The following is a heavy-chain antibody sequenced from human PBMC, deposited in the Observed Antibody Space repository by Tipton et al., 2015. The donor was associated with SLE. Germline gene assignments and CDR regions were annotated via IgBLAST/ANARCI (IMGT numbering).Heavy chain of an antibody. Sequence: TLSLTCTVSGGSISSGGYYWSWIRQPPGKGLEWIGHIYYTGSTNYNPSLKSRVTMSVDTSENQFSLKLSSVTAADTAVYYCARDEYRYDATGYHLLGHFDFWGQGTLVTVSS. V-gene: IGHV4-61*08. CDR2: IYYTGST. CDR1: GGSISSGGYY. J-gene: IGHJ4*02. D-gene: IGHD3-22*01. CDR3: ARDEYRYDATGYHLLGHFDF.